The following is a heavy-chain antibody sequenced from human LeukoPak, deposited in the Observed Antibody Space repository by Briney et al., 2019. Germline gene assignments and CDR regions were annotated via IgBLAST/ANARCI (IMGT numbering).Heavy chain of an antibody. D-gene: IGHD4-17*01. CDR2: ISYIGST. J-gene: IGHJ3*02. Sequence: PSGTLSLTCTVSGGSINSNYWSWIRQPPGKGLEWIGYISYIGSTNYNPSLKSRVSISVDTSKNQFSLKLSSVTAADAAVYFCARDPTTVTKGLDIWGQGTMVTVSS. V-gene: IGHV4-59*01. CDR1: GGSINSNY. CDR3: ARDPTTVTKGLDI.